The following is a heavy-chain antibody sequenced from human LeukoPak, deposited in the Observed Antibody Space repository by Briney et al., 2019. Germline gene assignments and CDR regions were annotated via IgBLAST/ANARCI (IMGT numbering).Heavy chain of an antibody. J-gene: IGHJ4*02. V-gene: IGHV3-23*01. CDR1: GFTLSRYA. D-gene: IGHD6-13*01. CDR2: ISGSGVKT. Sequence: GGSLRLSCAASGFTLSRYAMTWVRQAPGKGLEWVSTISGSGVKTYYADSAKGRFTISRDTSKNTLYLQMNSLRAEDTAVYYCARDPPGYSSSWYGTFDYWGQGTLVTVSS. CDR3: ARDPPGYSSSWYGTFDY.